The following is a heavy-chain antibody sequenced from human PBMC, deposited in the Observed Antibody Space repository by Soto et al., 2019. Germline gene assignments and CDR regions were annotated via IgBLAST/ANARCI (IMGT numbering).Heavy chain of an antibody. J-gene: IGHJ2*01. CDR1: GGSFSGYY. CDR3: ARESHDILTGPPWVWYFDL. V-gene: IGHV4-34*01. Sequence: QVQLQQWGAGPLRPLETLSLTCGVSGGSFSGYYWAWIRQSPGKGLEWIGEINDRGSIHYNPSLKSRVSISVDTSKHHYSLHLRSVTAAATAVYYCARESHDILTGPPWVWYFDLWGRGTLVTVSS. CDR2: INDRGSI. D-gene: IGHD3-9*01.